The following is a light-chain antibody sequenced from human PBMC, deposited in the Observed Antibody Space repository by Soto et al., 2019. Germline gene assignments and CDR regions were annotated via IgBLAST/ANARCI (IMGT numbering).Light chain of an antibody. V-gene: IGKV3-15*01. Sequence: IVMTQSPATLSVSPGERVTLSCRASQGIGITLAWYQQKPGQTPRLLIYGASTRATGIPARFSGSGSGTGFPPPINRLTFEGFAVFYCQRLNDLPLPFGGGTKV. CDR1: QGIGIT. CDR2: GAS. J-gene: IGKJ4*01. CDR3: QRLNDLPLP.